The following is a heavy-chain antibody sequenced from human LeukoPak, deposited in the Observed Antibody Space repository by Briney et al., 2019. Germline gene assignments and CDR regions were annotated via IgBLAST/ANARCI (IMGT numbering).Heavy chain of an antibody. V-gene: IGHV3-30*18. CDR3: AKDGGSDEYFDY. CDR1: GFTFSSYG. J-gene: IGHJ4*02. D-gene: IGHD3-16*01. CDR2: ISYDGSNK. Sequence: GGSLGLSCAASGFTFSSYGMHWVRQAPGKGLEWVAVISYDGSNKYYADSVKGRFTISRDNSKNTLYLQMNSLRAEDTAVYYCAKDGGSDEYFDYWGQGTLVTVSS.